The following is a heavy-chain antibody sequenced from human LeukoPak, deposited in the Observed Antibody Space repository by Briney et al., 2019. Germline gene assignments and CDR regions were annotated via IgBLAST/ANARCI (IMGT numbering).Heavy chain of an antibody. CDR2: INEDGSEK. V-gene: IGHV3-7*05. D-gene: IGHD4-17*01. CDR3: VRFPTGFDY. CDR1: GFTLRTYW. J-gene: IGHJ4*02. Sequence: PGGSLRLSCAASGFTLRTYWMTWVRQAPGKGLEWVANINEDGSEKYYVDSVKGRFTISRDNAMNSLYLQMNSLRGEDTAVYYCVRFPTGFDYWGQGTLVTVSS.